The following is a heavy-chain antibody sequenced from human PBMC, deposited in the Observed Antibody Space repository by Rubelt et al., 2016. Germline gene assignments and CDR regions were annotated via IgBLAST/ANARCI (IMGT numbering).Heavy chain of an antibody. V-gene: IGHV3-21*01. D-gene: IGHD6-6*01. CDR3: ARYRIAARQYYFDY. Sequence: YYADSVKGRFTISRDNAKNSLYLQMNSLRAEDTAVYYCARYRIAARQYYFDYWGQGTLVTVSS. J-gene: IGHJ4*02.